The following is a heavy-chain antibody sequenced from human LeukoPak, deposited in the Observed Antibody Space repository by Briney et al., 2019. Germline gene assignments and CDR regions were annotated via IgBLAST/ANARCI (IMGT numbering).Heavy chain of an antibody. Sequence: PGGSLRLSCAASGFTFSSYGMHWVRQAPGKGLEWVAVISYDGSNKYYADSVKGRFTISRDNSKNTLYLQMNSLRAEDTAVYYCAKDPTSQWLVLVGAWYFDYWGQGTLVTVSS. J-gene: IGHJ4*02. CDR1: GFTFSSYG. V-gene: IGHV3-30*18. D-gene: IGHD6-19*01. CDR2: ISYDGSNK. CDR3: AKDPTSQWLVLVGAWYFDY.